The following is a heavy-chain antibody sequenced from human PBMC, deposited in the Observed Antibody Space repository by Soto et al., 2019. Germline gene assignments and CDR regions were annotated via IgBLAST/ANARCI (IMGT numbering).Heavy chain of an antibody. CDR3: ARAILPYSSSWYRNYYYYGMDV. D-gene: IGHD6-13*01. V-gene: IGHV3-30-3*01. CDR1: GFTFSSYA. J-gene: IGHJ6*02. Sequence: GGSLRLSCAASGFTFSSYAMHWVRQAPGKGLEWVEVISYDGSNKYYADSLKGRFTISRDNSKNMFYLQLNSLRAEDTAVFCCARAILPYSSSWYRNYYYYGMDVWGQGTTVTVSS. CDR2: ISYDGSNK.